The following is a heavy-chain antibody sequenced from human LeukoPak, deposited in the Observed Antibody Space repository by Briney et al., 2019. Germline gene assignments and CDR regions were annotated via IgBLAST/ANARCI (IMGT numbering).Heavy chain of an antibody. CDR1: GFTFSSYE. V-gene: IGHV3-48*03. CDR2: ISSSGSTI. D-gene: IGHD3-10*02. CDR3: AELGITMIGGV. Sequence: PGGSLRLSCAASGFTFSSYEMNWVRQAPGKGLEWISYISSSGSTIHYADSVKGRFTISRDNATNSLYLQMNSLRAEDTAVYYCAELGITMIGGVWGKGTTVTISS. J-gene: IGHJ6*04.